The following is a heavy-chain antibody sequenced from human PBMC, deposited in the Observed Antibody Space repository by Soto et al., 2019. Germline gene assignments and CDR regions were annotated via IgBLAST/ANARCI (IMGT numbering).Heavy chain of an antibody. Sequence: GGSLRLSCAASGFTFSGSAMHWVRQASGKGLEWVGRIRSKANSYATAYAASVKGRFTISRDDSKNTAYLQMNSLKTEDTAVYYCTERVVVAAKYNDYWGQGTLVTVSS. D-gene: IGHD2-15*01. V-gene: IGHV3-73*01. CDR2: IRSKANSYAT. CDR1: GFTFSGSA. CDR3: TERVVVAAKYNDY. J-gene: IGHJ4*02.